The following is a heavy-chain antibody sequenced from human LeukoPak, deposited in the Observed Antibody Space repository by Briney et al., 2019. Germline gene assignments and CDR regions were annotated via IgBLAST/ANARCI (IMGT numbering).Heavy chain of an antibody. CDR1: GYSVSSAYY. V-gene: IGHV4-38-2*02. CDR2: MYHSGST. J-gene: IGHJ4*02. CDR3: ARGFRGDNFDY. D-gene: IGHD7-27*01. Sequence: SETLSLTCSVSGYSVSSAYYWGWIRQPPGKGLEWIGTMYHSGSTNYNPSLKSRVTISVDTSKNQFSLKLSSVTAADTAVYFCARGFRGDNFDYWGQGTLVTVSS.